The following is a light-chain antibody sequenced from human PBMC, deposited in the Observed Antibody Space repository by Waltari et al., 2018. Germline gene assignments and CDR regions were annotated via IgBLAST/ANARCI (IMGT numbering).Light chain of an antibody. CDR3: QQYYSTPYG. V-gene: IGKV4-1*01. CDR1: QSVLYSSNNKND. CDR2: WAS. J-gene: IGKJ2*03. Sequence: DIVMTQSPDSLAVSLGERATINCKSSQSVLYSSNNKNDLAWYQQKPGQPPKLLIYWASTRESGVPDRFSGSGSGTDFTLTISSLQAEDVAVYYCQQYYSTPYGFGQGTKLEIK.